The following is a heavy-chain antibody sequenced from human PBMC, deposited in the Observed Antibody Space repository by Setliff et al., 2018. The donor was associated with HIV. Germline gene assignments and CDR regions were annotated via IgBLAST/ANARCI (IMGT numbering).Heavy chain of an antibody. CDR2: INSDGSSI. Sequence: GGSLRLSCVASGFTLSSYSMYWVRQPPGKGLLWVSRINSDGSSIIYADSVKGRFTISRDNAKNSLFMQMNNLRVEDAAVYYCAGDASPDSESGGYSAGGYWGPGTLVTVSS. CDR1: GFTLSSYS. V-gene: IGHV3-74*01. D-gene: IGHD3-22*01. CDR3: AGDASPDSESGGYSAGGY. J-gene: IGHJ4*02.